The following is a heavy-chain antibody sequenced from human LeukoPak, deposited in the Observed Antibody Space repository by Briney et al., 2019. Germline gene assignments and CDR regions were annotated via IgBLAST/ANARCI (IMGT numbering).Heavy chain of an antibody. Sequence: GGSLRLSCAASGFTFSDYWMSWMRQAPGKGLEWVANIKNDGAVKNYVDSVKGRFTISRDNAKNSLYLQMNSLRAEDTAVYYCAKDSYSKGDFWGQGLLVTVSS. CDR3: AKDSYSKGDF. D-gene: IGHD6-13*01. V-gene: IGHV3-7*01. CDR1: GFTFSDYW. CDR2: IKNDGAVK. J-gene: IGHJ4*02.